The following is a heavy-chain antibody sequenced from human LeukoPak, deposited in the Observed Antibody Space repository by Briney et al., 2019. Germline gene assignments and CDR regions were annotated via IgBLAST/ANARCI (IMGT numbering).Heavy chain of an antibody. CDR1: GFTFSSYG. Sequence: GGSLRLSCPASGFTFSSYGMHWVRQAPGKGLEWVAFIRYDGSNKYYADSVKGRFTISRGNSKNTLYLQMNSLRAEDTAVYYCAKILVVVPAEHYFDYWGQGTLVTLSS. V-gene: IGHV3-30*02. D-gene: IGHD2-2*01. CDR2: IRYDGSNK. J-gene: IGHJ4*02. CDR3: AKILVVVPAEHYFDY.